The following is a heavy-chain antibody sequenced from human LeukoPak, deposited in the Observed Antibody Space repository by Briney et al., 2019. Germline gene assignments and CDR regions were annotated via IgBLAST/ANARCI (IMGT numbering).Heavy chain of an antibody. D-gene: IGHD2/OR15-2a*01. CDR1: GFTFTDHY. V-gene: IGHV1-2*02. CDR3: VREGEGPLSKDFDY. CDR2: IGPHSTFT. Sequence: ASMKVSRKSSGFTFTDHYIHWGRQGTGQGLEWMGYIGPHSTFTSSPQEFQGRVTMTRDASMSTAYMELTRLTSDDTAVYYCVREGEGPLSKDFDYWGQGTLVTVSS. J-gene: IGHJ4*02.